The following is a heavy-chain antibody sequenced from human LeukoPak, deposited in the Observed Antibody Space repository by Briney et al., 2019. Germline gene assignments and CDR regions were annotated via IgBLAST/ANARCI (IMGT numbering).Heavy chain of an antibody. CDR3: AREGGVVRRAYYYYMDV. Sequence: GGSLRLSCAASGFTVSSTYMSWVRQAPGKGLEWVSVIESGGRTYYADSVKGRFTISRDNSKNTLYLQMNSLRAEDTAVYYCAREGGVVRRAYYYYMDVWGKGTTVTVSS. CDR1: GFTVSSTY. CDR2: IESGGRT. V-gene: IGHV3-66*02. J-gene: IGHJ6*03. D-gene: IGHD3-3*01.